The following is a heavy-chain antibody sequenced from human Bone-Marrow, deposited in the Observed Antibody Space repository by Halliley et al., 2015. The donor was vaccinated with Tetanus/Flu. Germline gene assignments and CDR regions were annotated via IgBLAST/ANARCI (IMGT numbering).Heavy chain of an antibody. V-gene: IGHV4-59*01. CDR3: ARGGQVGSGAFDY. J-gene: IGHJ4*02. D-gene: IGHD1-26*01. CDR1: GGSISSYY. CDR2: IYYSGST. Sequence: TLSLTCTVSGGSISSYYWSWIRQSPGKGLEWIGYIYYSGSTNYNPSLKSRVTISVDTSKNQFSLKLSSVTAADTAVCYCARGGQVGSGAFDYWGQGTLVTVSS.